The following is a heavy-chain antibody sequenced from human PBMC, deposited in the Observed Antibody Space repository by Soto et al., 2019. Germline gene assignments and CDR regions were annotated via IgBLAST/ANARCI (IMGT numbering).Heavy chain of an antibody. V-gene: IGHV3-53*01. D-gene: IGHD2-21*02. Sequence: PGGSLRLSCAASWFTVSSNYMSWVRQAPGKGLEWVSVIYSGGSTYYADSVKGRFTISRDNSKNTLYLQMNSLRAEDTAVYYCARTLVTATNYFDYWGQGTLVTVSS. J-gene: IGHJ4*02. CDR1: WFTVSSNY. CDR2: IYSGGST. CDR3: ARTLVTATNYFDY.